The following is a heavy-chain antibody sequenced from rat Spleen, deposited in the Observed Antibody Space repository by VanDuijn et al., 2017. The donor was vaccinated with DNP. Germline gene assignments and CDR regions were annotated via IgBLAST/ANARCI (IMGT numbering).Heavy chain of an antibody. J-gene: IGHJ4*01. CDR2: ISYSGST. D-gene: IGHD1-4*01. Sequence: EVQLQESGPGLVKPSQSLSLTCSVTGYSITSHYWGWIRKFPGNKMEYIGQISYSGSTTYNPSLKSRISITRETPKNQFFLQLNSVTTEDTATYYCARWPGYNPPYAMDAWGQGTSVTVSS. CDR3: ARWPGYNPPYAMDA. CDR1: GYSITSHY. V-gene: IGHV3-1*01.